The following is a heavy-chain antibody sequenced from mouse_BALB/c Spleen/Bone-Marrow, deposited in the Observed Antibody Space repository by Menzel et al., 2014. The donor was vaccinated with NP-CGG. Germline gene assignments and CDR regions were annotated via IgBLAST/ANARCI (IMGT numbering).Heavy chain of an antibody. J-gene: IGHJ4*01. Sequence: QVQLQQSGAELVRPGTSVKISCKASGYTFTNYWLGWVKQRPGHGLEWIGGIYPGGGYTNYNEKFKGKATLTADTSSSTAYMQLSSLTSEDSAVYFCARGNGPYAMDYWGQGTSVTVSS. CDR2: IYPGGGYT. CDR1: GYTFTNYW. CDR3: ARGNGPYAMDY. V-gene: IGHV1-63*02. D-gene: IGHD1-1*02.